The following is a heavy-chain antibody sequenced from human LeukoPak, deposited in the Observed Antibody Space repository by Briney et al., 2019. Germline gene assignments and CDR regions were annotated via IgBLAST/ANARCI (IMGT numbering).Heavy chain of an antibody. CDR3: ARDGSSWDNWFDP. CDR2: IIPIFGTA. CDR1: GGTFSSYA. V-gene: IGHV1-69*13. D-gene: IGHD6-13*01. J-gene: IGHJ5*02. Sequence: ASVKVSCKASGGTFSSYAISWVRQAPGQGLEWMGGIIPIFGTANYAQKFQGRVTITADESTSTAYMELSSLRSGDTAVYYCARDGSSWDNWFDPWGQGTLVTVSS.